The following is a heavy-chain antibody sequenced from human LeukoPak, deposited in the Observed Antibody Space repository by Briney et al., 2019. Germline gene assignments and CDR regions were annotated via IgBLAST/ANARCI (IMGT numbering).Heavy chain of an antibody. J-gene: IGHJ4*02. D-gene: IGHD2-8*01. V-gene: IGHV1-2*02. CDR1: GYTFTGPY. CDR2: INPNSGGT. Sequence: ASLKVSCKASGYTFTGPYIHWMRQAPGQGLEWMGWINPNSGGTKYAQKFQGRVTVTRDTSTSTVYMELSGLRADDTAAYYCARVEYCTKGVCINFDLWGQGALVTVSS. CDR3: ARVEYCTKGVCINFDL.